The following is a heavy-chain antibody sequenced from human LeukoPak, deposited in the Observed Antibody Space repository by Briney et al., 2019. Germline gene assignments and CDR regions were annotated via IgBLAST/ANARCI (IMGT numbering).Heavy chain of an antibody. J-gene: IGHJ4*02. V-gene: IGHV3-23*01. Sequence: PGGSLRLSCAASGFTFSSYAMSWVRQAPGKGLEWVSAISGSGGSTYYADSVKGRFTISRDNSKNTLYLQMNSLRAEDTAVYYCARESDYYDSSGYNDYWGQGTLVTVSS. CDR1: GFTFSSYA. D-gene: IGHD3-22*01. CDR2: ISGSGGST. CDR3: ARESDYYDSSGYNDY.